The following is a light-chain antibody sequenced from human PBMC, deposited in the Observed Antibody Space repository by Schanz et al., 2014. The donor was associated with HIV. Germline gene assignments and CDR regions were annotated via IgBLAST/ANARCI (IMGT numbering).Light chain of an antibody. V-gene: IGKV1-5*03. CDR2: GAS. CDR1: QSIGTS. Sequence: DIQMTQPPSTLSAFVGDSVTIACRASQSIGTSLAWFQQKPGRAPKLLIYGASTLESGVPSRFSGSGSGTAFTLTLSSLQPDDFATYYCHQYHTYSWTFGQGIRVEI. CDR3: HQYHTYSWT. J-gene: IGKJ1*01.